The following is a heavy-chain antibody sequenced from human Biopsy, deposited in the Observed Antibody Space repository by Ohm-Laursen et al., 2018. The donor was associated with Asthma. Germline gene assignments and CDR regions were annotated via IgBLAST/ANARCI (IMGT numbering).Heavy chain of an antibody. CDR1: GFVFSQCG. V-gene: IGHV3-30*03. Sequence: SLRLSCSAPGFVFSQCGMHWVRQGPGKGLEWVAFVSSDGHDKFYEDSVKGRFTISRDNSRNRLYLQINRLTVEDSALYFCARQSGQDFPDTSAFDIWGQGTKVAVSS. J-gene: IGHJ3*02. D-gene: IGHD3-22*01. CDR2: VSSDGHDK. CDR3: ARQSGQDFPDTSAFDI.